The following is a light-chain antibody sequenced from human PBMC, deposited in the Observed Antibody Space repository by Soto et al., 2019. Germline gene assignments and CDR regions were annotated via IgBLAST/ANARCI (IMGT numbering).Light chain of an antibody. CDR2: DVI. Sequence: QSALTQPPSASGSPGQSVTISCTGTSSDIGSYNFVSWYQHHPGKAPKLILYDVIKRPSGAPDRFSGSKSGNTASLTVSGLQAEDEADYYCSSYGGSNNFVVFGGGTKLTVL. CDR3: SSYGGSNNFVV. V-gene: IGLV2-8*01. J-gene: IGLJ2*01. CDR1: SSDIGSYNF.